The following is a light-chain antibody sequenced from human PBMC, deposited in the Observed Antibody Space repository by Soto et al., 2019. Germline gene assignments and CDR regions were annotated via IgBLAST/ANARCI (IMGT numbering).Light chain of an antibody. CDR2: ASS. CDR1: QALSDTN. Sequence: EVVLTQSPGTLSLSPGEGATMSCRASQALSDTNFAWYQKKPGQAPMLLMYASSRRATGVTLRFSGSGSGTEFTLTIRRVEPDDFEVYYCQKYNILPHTFGHGSKVEVK. CDR3: QKYNILPHT. J-gene: IGKJ1*01. V-gene: IGKV3-20*01.